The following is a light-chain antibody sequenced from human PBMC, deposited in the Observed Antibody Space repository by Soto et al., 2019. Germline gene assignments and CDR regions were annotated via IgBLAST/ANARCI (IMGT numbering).Light chain of an antibody. Sequence: DIQMTQSPSSVSASVGDRVTITCRASQGIRSWLAWYQQKPGKAPKLLISSASTLQSGVPSRFSGSGSGTFFTLTLSGLQPEDFAPYYCQQSDTFPATFGGGTRVEIK. CDR3: QQSDTFPAT. CDR2: SAS. V-gene: IGKV1D-12*01. CDR1: QGIRSW. J-gene: IGKJ4*01.